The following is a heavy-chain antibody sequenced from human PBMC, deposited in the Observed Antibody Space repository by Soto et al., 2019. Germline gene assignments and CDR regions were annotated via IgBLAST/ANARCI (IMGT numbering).Heavy chain of an antibody. CDR3: ARGGRSGTRYQYFDY. V-gene: IGHV3-7*01. D-gene: IGHD2-2*01. CDR2: IKEDGSDE. Sequence: VQLVESGGGLVQPGGSLRLSCATSGFTFNSYWMTWVRQAPGKGLEWLGNIKEDGSDEYYMDSVKGRFTISSDNAKMSLDLQMTSLRADDSAVYYCARGGRSGTRYQYFDYWGQGTLVTVSS. CDR1: GFTFNSYW. J-gene: IGHJ4*02.